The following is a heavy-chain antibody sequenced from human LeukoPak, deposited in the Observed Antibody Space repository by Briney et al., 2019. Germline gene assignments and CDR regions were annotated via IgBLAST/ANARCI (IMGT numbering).Heavy chain of an antibody. D-gene: IGHD3-3*01. V-gene: IGHV3-23*01. Sequence: GGSLRLSCVASGFTFSGYAMSWVRQAPGRGLECISGISGSAGSTNYADSVKGRFTISRDNSKNTLYLQMDSLRADDTAVYYCAKGSIFGGPARLYYFDYWGQGTLVTGSS. CDR2: ISGSAGST. CDR3: AKGSIFGGPARLYYFDY. CDR1: GFTFSGYA. J-gene: IGHJ4*02.